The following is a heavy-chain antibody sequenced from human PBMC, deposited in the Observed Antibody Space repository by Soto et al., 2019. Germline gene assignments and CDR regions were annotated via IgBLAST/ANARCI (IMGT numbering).Heavy chain of an antibody. Sequence: SETLSLTCAVYGGSFSGYYWSWIRQPPGKGLEWIGEINHSGSTNYNPSLKSRVTISVDTSKNQFSLKLSSVTAADTAVYYCARRKSRGPNWFDPWGQGTLVTVSS. CDR1: GGSFSGYY. CDR3: ARRKSRGPNWFDP. V-gene: IGHV4-34*01. J-gene: IGHJ5*02. CDR2: INHSGST.